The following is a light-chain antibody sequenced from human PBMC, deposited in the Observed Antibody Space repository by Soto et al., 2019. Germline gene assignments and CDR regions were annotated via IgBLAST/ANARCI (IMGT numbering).Light chain of an antibody. J-gene: IGKJ1*01. CDR2: DAS. V-gene: IGKV1-39*01. Sequence: DIQLTQSPSSLSASVGDKVTITCRASQSIGSYLNWVQQKPGKAPKLLIYDASSLQTGVPSRFSGSGSGTDFSLTISSLQPEDFATYYCQQSYSTPPWTFGQGTKVDI. CDR3: QQSYSTPPWT. CDR1: QSIGSY.